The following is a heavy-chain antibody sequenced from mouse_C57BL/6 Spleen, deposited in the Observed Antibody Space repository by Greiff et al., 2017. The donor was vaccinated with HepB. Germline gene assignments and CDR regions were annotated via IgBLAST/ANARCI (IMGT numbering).Heavy chain of an antibody. CDR3: TRGLRPYGFAY. D-gene: IGHD3-2*02. Sequence: QVQLQQSGAELVRPGASVTLSCKASGYTFTDYEMHWVKQTPVHGLEWIGAIDPETGGTAYNQKFKGQAILTADKSSSTAYMELRSLTSEYSAVYYFTRGLRPYGFAYWGQGTLVTVSA. J-gene: IGHJ3*01. CDR2: IDPETGGT. V-gene: IGHV1-15*01. CDR1: GYTFTDYE.